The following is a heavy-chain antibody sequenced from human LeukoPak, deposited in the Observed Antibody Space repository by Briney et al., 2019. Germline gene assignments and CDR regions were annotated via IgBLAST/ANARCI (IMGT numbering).Heavy chain of an antibody. CDR3: AREEGNWNYQHYYYMDV. Sequence: SQTLSLTCAISGDSVSSNSAAWNWIRQSPSRGLEWLGRTYYRSKWYNDYAVSVKSRITINPDTSKNQFSLQLNSVTPEDTAVYYCAREEGNWNYQHYYYMDVWGKGTTVTVSS. CDR2: TYYRSKWYN. J-gene: IGHJ6*03. CDR1: GDSVSSNSAA. D-gene: IGHD1-7*01. V-gene: IGHV6-1*01.